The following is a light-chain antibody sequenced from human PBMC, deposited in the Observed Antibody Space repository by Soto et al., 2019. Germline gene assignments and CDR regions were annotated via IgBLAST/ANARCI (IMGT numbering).Light chain of an antibody. CDR1: QSVSNNY. V-gene: IGKV3-20*01. J-gene: IGKJ1*01. CDR3: QQYGSSPPT. Sequence: EIVLTQSPGTLSLSPGERATLSCRASQSVSNNYLAWYQQKPGQAPRLLIYGASNRATGIPDRFSGSGSGTDFTLTISRLEPEDFAVCYCQQYGSSPPTFGQGTKV. CDR2: GAS.